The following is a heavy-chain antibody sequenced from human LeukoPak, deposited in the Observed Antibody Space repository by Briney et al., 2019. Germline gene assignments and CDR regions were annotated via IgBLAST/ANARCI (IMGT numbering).Heavy chain of an antibody. D-gene: IGHD3-22*01. CDR2: IHPNSGGT. J-gene: IGHJ6*03. CDR1: GYTFTSYY. V-gene: IGHV1-2*02. CDR3: ARVAGSYDSSGYYSLGYYYMDV. Sequence: GASVKVSCKASGYTFTSYYMHWVRQAPGQGLEWMGWIHPNSGGTNYAQKFQGRVTMTRDTSITTAYMELSRLRSDDTAVYYCARVAGSYDSSGYYSLGYYYMDVWGKGTTVTVSS.